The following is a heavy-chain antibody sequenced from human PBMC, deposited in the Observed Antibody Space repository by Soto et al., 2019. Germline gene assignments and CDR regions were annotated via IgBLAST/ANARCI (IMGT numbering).Heavy chain of an antibody. CDR2: IDWDDDE. V-gene: IGHV2-70*11. CDR3: ARMGIRSGDCYGDLVDV. Sequence: GSGPTLVNPTQTLTLTCTLSGFTLRTTGMCVSWVRQPPGKALEWLARIDWDDDEYYSSSLKTRLTISEDTSKNQVVLTMTDMDPVDTATYYCARMGIRSGDCYGDLVDVWG. D-gene: IGHD2-21*02. CDR1: GFTLRTTGMC. J-gene: IGHJ3*01.